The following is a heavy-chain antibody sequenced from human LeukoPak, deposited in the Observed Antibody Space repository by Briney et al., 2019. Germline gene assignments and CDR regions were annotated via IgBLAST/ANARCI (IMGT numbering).Heavy chain of an antibody. V-gene: IGHV4-59*01. CDR2: IYYSGST. CDR3: ARATTGYSYGSIDY. D-gene: IGHD5-18*01. CDR1: GGSISSYY. J-gene: IGHJ4*02. Sequence: SETLSLTCTVSGGSISSYYWSWIRQPPGKGLEWIGYIYYSGSTNYNPSLKSRVTISVDTSKNQFSLKLSSVTAADTAVYYCARATTGYSYGSIDYWGQGTLVTVSS.